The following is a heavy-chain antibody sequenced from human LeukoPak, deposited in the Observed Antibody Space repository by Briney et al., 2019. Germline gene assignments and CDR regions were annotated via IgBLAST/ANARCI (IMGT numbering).Heavy chain of an antibody. J-gene: IGHJ6*04. CDR2: ISYDGSNK. V-gene: IGHV3-30*04. CDR1: GFTFSSYA. D-gene: IGHD3-9*01. Sequence: GRSLRLSCAASGFTFSSYAMHWVRRAPGKGLEWVAVISYDGSNKYYADSVKGRFTISRDNSKNTLYLQMNSLRAENTAVYYCARDRDDILTGSLDYYYGMDVWGKGTTVTVSS. CDR3: ARDRDDILTGSLDYYYGMDV.